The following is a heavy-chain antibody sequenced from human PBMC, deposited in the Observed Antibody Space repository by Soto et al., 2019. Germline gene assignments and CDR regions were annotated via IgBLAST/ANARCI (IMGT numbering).Heavy chain of an antibody. D-gene: IGHD4-17*01. CDR2: INHSGST. Sequence: SETLSLTCAVYGGSFSGYYWSWIRQPPGKGLEWIGEINHSGSTNYNPSLKSRVTISVDTSKNQFSLKLSSVTAADTAVYYCARGGPGVAMTTVVLDYWGQGTLVTVSS. CDR3: ARGGPGVAMTTVVLDY. V-gene: IGHV4-34*01. CDR1: GGSFSGYY. J-gene: IGHJ4*02.